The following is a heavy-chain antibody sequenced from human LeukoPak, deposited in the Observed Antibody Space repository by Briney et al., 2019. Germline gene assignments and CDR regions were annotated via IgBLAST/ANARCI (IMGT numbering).Heavy chain of an antibody. D-gene: IGHD4-17*01. Sequence: SETLSLTCTVSGGSISSGDYYWSWIRQPPGKGLEWIGYIYYSGSTYYNPSLKSRVTISVDTSKNQFSLKLSSVTAADTAVYYCARDSPTTGLDYFDYWGQGTLVTVSS. CDR2: IYYSGST. V-gene: IGHV4-30-4*08. J-gene: IGHJ4*02. CDR1: GGSISSGDYY. CDR3: ARDSPTTGLDYFDY.